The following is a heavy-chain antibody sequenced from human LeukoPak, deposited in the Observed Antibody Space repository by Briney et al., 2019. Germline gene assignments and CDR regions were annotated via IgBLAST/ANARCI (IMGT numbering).Heavy chain of an antibody. Sequence: GGSLRLSCAASGFTVSRNYMSWVRQAPGKGLEWVSIIYSGGTTYYADSVKGRFTISRDNSKYTLSLQMNSLKTEDTAVYYCTRVPPGGIAVALGDYYYYMDVWGKGTTVTVSS. CDR3: TRVPPGGIAVALGDYYYYMDV. D-gene: IGHD6-19*01. CDR2: IYSGGTT. CDR1: GFTVSRNY. V-gene: IGHV3-53*01. J-gene: IGHJ6*03.